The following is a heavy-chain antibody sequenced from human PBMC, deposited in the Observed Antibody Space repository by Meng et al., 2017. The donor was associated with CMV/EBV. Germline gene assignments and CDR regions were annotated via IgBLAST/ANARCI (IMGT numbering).Heavy chain of an antibody. CDR3: ARQKIYCSSTSCYKGGLDY. CDR2: INHSGST. Sequence: SETLSLTCAVYGGSFSGYYWSWIRQPPGKGLEWIGEINHSGSTNYNPSLKSRVTISVDTSKNQFSLKLGSVTAADTAVYYCARQKIYCSSTSCYKGGLDYWGQGTLVTVSS. V-gene: IGHV4-34*01. CDR1: GGSFSGYY. D-gene: IGHD2-2*02. J-gene: IGHJ4*02.